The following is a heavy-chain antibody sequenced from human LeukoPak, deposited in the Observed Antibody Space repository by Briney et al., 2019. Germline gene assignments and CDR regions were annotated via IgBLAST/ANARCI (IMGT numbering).Heavy chain of an antibody. CDR3: AKHYMGSSYNRGLDY. J-gene: IGHJ4*02. CDR2: IYHSGST. D-gene: IGHD3-10*01. CDR1: GVSISGSGHY. V-gene: IGHV4-39*01. Sequence: SETLSLTCAVSGVSISGSGHYWGWIRQPPGKGLEWIGNIYHSGSTYYNPSLKSRVTISVDTSKNQFSLKLSSVTAADTAVYYCAKHYMGSSYNRGLDYWGQGTLVTVSS.